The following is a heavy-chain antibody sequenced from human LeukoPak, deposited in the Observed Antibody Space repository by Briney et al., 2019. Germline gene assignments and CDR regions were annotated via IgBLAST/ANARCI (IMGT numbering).Heavy chain of an antibody. CDR1: GGSFSGYY. CDR3: ARVTGYTIEDYFDY. Sequence: KTSETLSLTCAVYGGSFSGYYWTWIRQPPGKGLEWIGEIDHSGSTNYNPSLKSRVTISVDTSKNQFSLKLSSVTAADTAVYYCARVTGYTIEDYFDYWGQGTLVTVSS. D-gene: IGHD3-9*01. J-gene: IGHJ4*02. CDR2: IDHSGST. V-gene: IGHV4-34*01.